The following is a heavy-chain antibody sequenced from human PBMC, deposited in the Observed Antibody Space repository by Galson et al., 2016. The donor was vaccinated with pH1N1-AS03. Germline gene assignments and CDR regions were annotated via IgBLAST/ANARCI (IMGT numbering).Heavy chain of an antibody. J-gene: IGHJ6*02. CDR1: GFTFSMSY. V-gene: IGHV3-74*01. Sequence: SLRLSCAASGFTFSMSYIHWVRQAPGKGLEWVSRISNDGRNVRYADFVKGRFAVSRDKAKNTVFLQMNRLRADDTAVYFCARRNPNPNFAIWYQHDYGMDVWGQGTTVTVSS. CDR3: ARRNPNPNFAIWYQHDYGMDV. D-gene: IGHD2-2*01. CDR2: ISNDGRNV.